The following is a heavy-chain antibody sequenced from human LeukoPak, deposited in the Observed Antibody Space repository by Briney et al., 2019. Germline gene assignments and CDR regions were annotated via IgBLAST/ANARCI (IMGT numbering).Heavy chain of an antibody. J-gene: IGHJ4*02. CDR2: INYSGST. V-gene: IGHV4-59*01. CDR1: GGSISSYY. Sequence: SETLSLTCTVSGGSISSYYWSWIRQPPGKGLEWIGYINYSGSTNYNPSLKSRVTISVDTSKNQFSLKLSSVTAADTAVYYCARTWYSSGWYSYYFDYWGQGTLVTVSS. CDR3: ARTWYSSGWYSYYFDY. D-gene: IGHD6-19*01.